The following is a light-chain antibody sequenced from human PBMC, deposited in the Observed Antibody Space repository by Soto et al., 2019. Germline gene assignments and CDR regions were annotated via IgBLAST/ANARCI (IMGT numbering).Light chain of an antibody. J-gene: IGLJ2*01. CDR1: SSNIGNNY. CDR2: DNN. Sequence: QSVLTQPPSVSAAPGQKVTISCSGSSSNIGNNYVSWYQQLPGTAPKLLIYDNNKRPSGIPDRFSGSKAGTSATLGITGLQRGDEADYDCGTWESRLSAVVFGGGTKLTVL. CDR3: GTWESRLSAVV. V-gene: IGLV1-51*01.